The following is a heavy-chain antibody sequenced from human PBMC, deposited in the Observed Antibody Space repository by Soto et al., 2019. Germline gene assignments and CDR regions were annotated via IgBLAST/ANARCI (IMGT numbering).Heavy chain of an antibody. CDR3: AKDSGHSGSLGYY. CDR2: ISAAGDVT. Sequence: GGSLRLSCAASGFTFSSYTMTWVRQAPGKGLEWVSRISAAGDVTDYVGSVQGRFTISRDNSKNTLYLQMDSLRVEDTAVYYCAKDSGHSGSLGYYWRQGTLVTVSS. V-gene: IGHV3-23*01. D-gene: IGHD6-13*01. CDR1: GFTFSSYT. J-gene: IGHJ4*02.